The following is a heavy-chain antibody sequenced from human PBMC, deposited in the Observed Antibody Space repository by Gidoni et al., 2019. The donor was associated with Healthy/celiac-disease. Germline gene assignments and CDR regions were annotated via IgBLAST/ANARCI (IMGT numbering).Heavy chain of an antibody. V-gene: IGHV4-34*01. CDR3: ARGRITMVRIHAFDI. CDR1: GGSFSGYY. Sequence: QVQLQQWGAGLLKPSETLSLTCAVYGGSFSGYYWSWIRQPPGKGLEWIGEINHSGSTNYNPSLKSRVTISVDTSKNQFSLKLSSVTAADTAVYYCARGRITMVRIHAFDIWGQGTMVTVSS. CDR2: INHSGST. D-gene: IGHD3-10*01. J-gene: IGHJ3*02.